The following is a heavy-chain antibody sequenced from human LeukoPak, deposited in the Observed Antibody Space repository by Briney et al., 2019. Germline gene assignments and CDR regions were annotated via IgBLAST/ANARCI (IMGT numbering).Heavy chain of an antibody. V-gene: IGHV4-59*08. J-gene: IGHJ6*03. Sequence: KPSETLSLTCTVSGGSISSYYWSWIRQPPGKGLEWIGYIYYSGSTNYNPSLKSRVTISVDTSKNQFSLKLSSVTAADTAVYYCARHFAFSYYYMDVWGKGTTVTVPS. CDR2: IYYSGST. CDR1: GGSISSYY. CDR3: ARHFAFSYYYMDV.